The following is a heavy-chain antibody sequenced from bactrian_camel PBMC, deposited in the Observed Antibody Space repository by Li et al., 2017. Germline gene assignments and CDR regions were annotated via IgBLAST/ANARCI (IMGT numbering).Heavy chain of an antibody. J-gene: IGHJ4*01. V-gene: IGHV3S53*01. CDR3: AAKARSCSQWNGYNN. D-gene: IGHD3*01. CDR2: IDSAGNT. Sequence: VQLVESGGGSVQAGESLRLSCVVSNIGRAPYCLGWFRQSPGKQREAVAGIDSAGNTNYADSVKGRFTISQNKAKNTVYLEMDSLRYEDTAMYYCAAKARSCSQWNGYNNWGQGTQVTVS. CDR1: NIGRAPYC.